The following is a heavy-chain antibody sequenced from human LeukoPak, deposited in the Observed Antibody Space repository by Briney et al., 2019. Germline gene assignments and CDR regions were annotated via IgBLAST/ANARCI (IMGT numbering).Heavy chain of an antibody. D-gene: IGHD6-19*01. CDR1: GFTFDDYG. J-gene: IGHJ4*02. V-gene: IGHV3-9*01. Sequence: GGSLRLSCAASGFTFDDYGMHWVRQAPGKGLEGVSGISWNSGTVVYADSVRGRFTISRDNAKNSVYLQMNSLKAEDTALYYCAKGGYSSGWYGDHWGQGTLVTVSS. CDR2: ISWNSGTV. CDR3: AKGGYSSGWYGDH.